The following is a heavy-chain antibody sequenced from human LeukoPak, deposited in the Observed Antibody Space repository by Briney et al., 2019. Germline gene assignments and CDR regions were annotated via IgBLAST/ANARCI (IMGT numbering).Heavy chain of an antibody. CDR1: GFTFSSYW. D-gene: IGHD1-1*01. J-gene: IGHJ4*02. CDR2: IKQDGSEK. Sequence: GSLRLSCAASGFTFSSYWMSWVRQAPGKGLEWVANIKQDGSEKYYVDSVKGRFTISRDNAKNSLYLQMNSLRAEDTAVYYCAREPSWERVDLNFDYWGQGTLVTVSS. CDR3: AREPSWERVDLNFDY. V-gene: IGHV3-7*01.